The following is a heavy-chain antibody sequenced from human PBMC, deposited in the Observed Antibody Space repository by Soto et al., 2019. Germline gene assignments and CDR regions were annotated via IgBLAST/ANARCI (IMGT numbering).Heavy chain of an antibody. J-gene: IGHJ3*02. CDR1: GFTFSYYD. CDR2: IGAVDDT. D-gene: IGHD2-21*01. Sequence: EGQLVESGGGLVQPGGSLRLSCAASGFTFSYYDFHWVRQATGKGLEWVSAIGAVDDTYYPDSVKGRFTISIDIAKHSLYLQMNSLRAEDTAVYYCAREQQLGGGDALDIWGRGTVVTVSS. V-gene: IGHV3-13*01. CDR3: AREQQLGGGDALDI.